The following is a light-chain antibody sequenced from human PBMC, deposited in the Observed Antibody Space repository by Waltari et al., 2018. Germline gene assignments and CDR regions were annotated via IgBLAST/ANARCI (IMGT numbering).Light chain of an antibody. J-gene: IGLJ3*02. CDR2: VNSDGSH. CDR3: QTWGTDIGV. CDR1: SGHSSYA. Sequence: QLVLTQSPSASASLGASVKLTCTLSSGHSSYAIACHQQHPEKGPRYLMKVNSDGSHNKGGGIPDRFSGSSSGAERYLTISSLQSEDEADYYCQTWGTDIGVFGGGTKLTVL. V-gene: IGLV4-69*01.